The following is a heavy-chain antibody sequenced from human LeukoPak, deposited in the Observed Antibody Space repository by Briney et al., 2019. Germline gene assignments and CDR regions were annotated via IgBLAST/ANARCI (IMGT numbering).Heavy chain of an antibody. CDR3: ARGVSEACSSTSCLYYFDY. CDR1: GFTFSSYS. V-gene: IGHV3-21*01. CDR2: ISSSSSYI. D-gene: IGHD2-2*01. J-gene: IGHJ4*02. Sequence: GGSLRLSCAASGFTFSSYSMNWVRQAPGKGLEWGSSISSSSSYIYYADSLKGRFTISRENAKNSLYLQMNSLRAEDTAVYYCARGVSEACSSTSCLYYFDYWGQGALVTVSS.